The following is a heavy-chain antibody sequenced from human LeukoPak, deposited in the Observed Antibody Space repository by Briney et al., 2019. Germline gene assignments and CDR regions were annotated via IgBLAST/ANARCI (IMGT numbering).Heavy chain of an antibody. CDR1: GYTFTSYY. D-gene: IGHD1-26*01. CDR3: ATLARTTLYNDY. J-gene: IGHJ4*02. CDR2: INPSGGST. Sequence: ASVKVSCKASGYTFTSYYMHWVRQAPGQGLEWMGIINPSGGSTSYAQTFQGRVTMTRDTSTSTVYMELSSLRSEDTAVYYCATLARTTLYNDYWGQGTLVTVSS. V-gene: IGHV1-46*01.